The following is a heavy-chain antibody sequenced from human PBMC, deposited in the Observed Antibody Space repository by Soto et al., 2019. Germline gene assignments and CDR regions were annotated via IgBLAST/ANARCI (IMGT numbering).Heavy chain of an antibody. CDR3: AKDRLGGNFDY. CDR1: GFTFNNYA. V-gene: IGHV3-23*01. Sequence: HPGGSLRLSCAASGFTFNNYAMNWFRQAPGKGPEWVATISGTGGSTYYADSVKGRFTISRDNSKNTLYLQMNSLRVEDTAVYYCAKDRLGGNFDYWGQGTQVTVSS. J-gene: IGHJ4*02. CDR2: ISGTGGST.